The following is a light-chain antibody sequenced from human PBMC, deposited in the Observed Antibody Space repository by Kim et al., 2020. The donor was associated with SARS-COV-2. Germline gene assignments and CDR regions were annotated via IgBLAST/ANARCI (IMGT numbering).Light chain of an antibody. Sequence: ACVSCASMQRRLHSDCYNYLVGDLQKAGDAPQLLIYLGSTRAAGVPDRFSGSGSGTDVTLKISRVEAEDVGVYYCMQALRTPLTFGGGTKVDIK. J-gene: IGKJ4*01. V-gene: IGKV2-28*01. CDR2: LGS. CDR1: QRRLHSDCYNY. CDR3: MQALRTPLT.